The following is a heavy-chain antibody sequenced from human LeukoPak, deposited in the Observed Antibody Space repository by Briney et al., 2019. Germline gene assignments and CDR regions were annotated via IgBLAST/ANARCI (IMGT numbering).Heavy chain of an antibody. CDR2: IYYSGST. D-gene: IGHD3-3*01. J-gene: IGHJ4*02. CDR1: GGSFSGYY. CDR3: ASGYDFWPFDY. Sequence: SETLSLTCAVYGGSFSGYYWSWIRQPPGKGLEWIGSIYYSGSTYYNPSLKSRVTISVDTSKNQFSLKLSSVTAADTAVYYCASGYDFWPFDYWGQGTLVTVSS. V-gene: IGHV4-34*01.